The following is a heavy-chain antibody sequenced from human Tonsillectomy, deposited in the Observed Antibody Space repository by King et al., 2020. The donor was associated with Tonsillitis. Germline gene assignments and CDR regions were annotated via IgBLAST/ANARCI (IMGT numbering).Heavy chain of an antibody. J-gene: IGHJ4*02. V-gene: IGHV4-31*03. CDR1: GGSISRGDYC. Sequence: QLQESGPGLAKPSQTLSLTCTVSGGSISRGDYCWSWIRQHPGKGLEWIGYIFYSGSTYHNPSLKSRVSMSVDTSKNQFSLKLSSVTAADTAVYYCARWGVVIKGFDYWGQGALVTVSS. CDR2: IFYSGST. D-gene: IGHD3-3*01. CDR3: ARWGVVIKGFDY.